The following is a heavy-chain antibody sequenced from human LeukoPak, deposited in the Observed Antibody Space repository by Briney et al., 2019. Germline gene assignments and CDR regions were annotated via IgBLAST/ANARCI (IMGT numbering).Heavy chain of an antibody. CDR1: GGSINSYY. CDR3: ARFFRNGNTFDI. CDR2: IYASGST. D-gene: IGHD1-1*01. Sequence: SETLSLTCTVSGGSINSYYWSWLRQPAERGLEWIGRIYASGSTTYNPSLRSRVAISMDTSKNQFSLRLSSVTAADTAVYYCARFFRNGNTFDIWGQGTMVTVSS. J-gene: IGHJ3*02. V-gene: IGHV4-4*07.